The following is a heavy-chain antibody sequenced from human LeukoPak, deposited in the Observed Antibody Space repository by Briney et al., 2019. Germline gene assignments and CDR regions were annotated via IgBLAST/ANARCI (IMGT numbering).Heavy chain of an antibody. CDR1: GFTFSSYG. CDR2: IWYDGSNK. CDR3: AGTYYYDSSGYNFDY. J-gene: IGHJ4*02. Sequence: PGGSLRLSCAASGFTFSSYGMHWVRQAPGKGLEWVAVIWYDGSNKYYADSVKGRFTISRDNSKNTLYLQMNSLRAEDTAVYYCAGTYYYDSSGYNFDYWGQGTLVTVSS. V-gene: IGHV3-33*01. D-gene: IGHD3-22*01.